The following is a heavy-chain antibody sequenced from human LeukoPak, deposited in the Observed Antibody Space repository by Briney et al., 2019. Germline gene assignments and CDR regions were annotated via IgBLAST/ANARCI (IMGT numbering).Heavy chain of an antibody. Sequence: ASETLSLTCTVSGGSISSYYWSWIRQPPGKGLEWIGCVYYSGSTNHNPSLKSRVTISVDTSKNQFSLKLTSVTAADTAVYYCARVRGGGLHDYGMDVWGQGTTVTVFS. CDR2: VYYSGST. CDR1: GGSISSYY. D-gene: IGHD3-10*01. J-gene: IGHJ6*02. V-gene: IGHV4-59*08. CDR3: ARVRGGGLHDYGMDV.